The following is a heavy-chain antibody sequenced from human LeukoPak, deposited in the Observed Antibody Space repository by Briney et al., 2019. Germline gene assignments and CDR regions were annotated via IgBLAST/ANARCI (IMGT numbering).Heavy chain of an antibody. V-gene: IGHV6-1*01. CDR2: TYYKSKWYN. Sequence: SQTLTLTCAISGDSVSSNSAAWNWIRQSPSRGLEWLGRTYYKSKWYNDYAVSVKSRITINPDTSKNQFSLQLNSVTPEDTAVYYCARASRKIAAAAPLDYWGQGTLVTVSS. J-gene: IGHJ4*02. D-gene: IGHD6-13*01. CDR3: ARASRKIAAAAPLDY. CDR1: GDSVSSNSAA.